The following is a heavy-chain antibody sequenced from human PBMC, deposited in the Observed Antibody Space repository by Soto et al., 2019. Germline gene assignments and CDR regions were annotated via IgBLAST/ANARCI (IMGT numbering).Heavy chain of an antibody. J-gene: IGHJ4*02. V-gene: IGHV1-8*01. CDR1: GYTFNSYD. D-gene: IGHD1-26*01. Sequence: QVQLVQSGAEVKKPGASVKVSCKASGYTFNSYDINWVQQATGQGMEWMGWMNPNSGNTGYAQKCQGRVPMPRNTSICTAYMDLSRLRSEDTAVYSCAREKGGGSYLDYWGQGTLVTVSS. CDR2: MNPNSGNT. CDR3: AREKGGGSYLDY.